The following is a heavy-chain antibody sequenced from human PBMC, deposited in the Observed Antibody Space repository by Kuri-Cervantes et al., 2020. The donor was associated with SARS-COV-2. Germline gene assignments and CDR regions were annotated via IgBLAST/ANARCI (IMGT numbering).Heavy chain of an antibody. CDR1: GYTLTELS. V-gene: IGHV1-24*01. D-gene: IGHD2-2*02. CDR3: ARRVVVPAALPSGWYFDL. CDR2: FDPEDGET. J-gene: IGHJ2*01. Sequence: ASVKVSCKVSGYTLTELSMHWVRQAPGKGLGWMGGFDPEDGETIYAQKFQGRVTMTEDTSTDTAYMELSSLRSEDTAVYYCARRVVVPAALPSGWYFDLWGRGTLVTVSS.